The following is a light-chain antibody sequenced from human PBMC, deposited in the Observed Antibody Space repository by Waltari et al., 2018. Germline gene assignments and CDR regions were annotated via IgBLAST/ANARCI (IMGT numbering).Light chain of an antibody. Sequence: DIVMTQSPLSLPVTPGEPASISCTSSQSRLHNPGYNYLDWYLQRPGQSPQLLIYLGSSRASGVPDRFSGSGSGTDFTLTISTLQAEDVAVYFCQQYYPTVTVTFGGGTKVEIK. CDR1: QSRLHNPGYNY. V-gene: IGKV2-28*01. CDR2: LGS. J-gene: IGKJ4*01. CDR3: QQYYPTVTVT.